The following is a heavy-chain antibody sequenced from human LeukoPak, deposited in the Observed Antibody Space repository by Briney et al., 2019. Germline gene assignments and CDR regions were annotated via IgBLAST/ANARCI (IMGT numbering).Heavy chain of an antibody. V-gene: IGHV3-74*01. CDR2: INTDGSST. CDR1: GFTFSSYW. CDR3: ARDRGAVAGSDAFDI. J-gene: IGHJ3*02. D-gene: IGHD6-19*01. Sequence: VQPGGSLRLSCAASGFTFSSYWMHWVRQAPGKGLVWVSRINTDGSSTSYADSVKGRFTISRDNAKNTLYLQMNSLRAEDTAVYYCARDRGAVAGSDAFDIWGQGTMVTVSS.